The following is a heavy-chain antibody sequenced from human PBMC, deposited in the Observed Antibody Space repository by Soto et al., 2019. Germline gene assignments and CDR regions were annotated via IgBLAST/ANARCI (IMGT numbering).Heavy chain of an antibody. CDR2: IYYSGST. V-gene: IGHV4-39*01. J-gene: IGHJ5*02. CDR3: ARSYSTNSKPNWFDP. CDR1: GASISSSNHY. D-gene: IGHD6-13*01. Sequence: SETLSLTCTVSGASISSSNHYWGWIRQPPGKGLEWIGTIYYSGSTYYNSSLESRVTISVDTSKNQFSLKLNSVTAADTAVYYCARSYSTNSKPNWFDPWGQGTLVTVSS.